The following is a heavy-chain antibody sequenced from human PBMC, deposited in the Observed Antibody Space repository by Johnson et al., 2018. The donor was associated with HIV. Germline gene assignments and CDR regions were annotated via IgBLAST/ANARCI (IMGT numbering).Heavy chain of an antibody. D-gene: IGHD3-10*01. V-gene: IGHV3-66*01. CDR1: GFTVNSNY. CDR3: AKWWFRELLPNAFDL. J-gene: IGHJ3*01. CDR2: IYSGGST. Sequence: VLLVESGGGLVQPGGSLRLSCAASGFTVNSNYINWVRQAPGKGLECVSGIYSGGSTYYADSVKGRFTISRDNSKNTLYLQMNSLRAEDTAVYYCAKWWFRELLPNAFDLWGQGTMVTVSS.